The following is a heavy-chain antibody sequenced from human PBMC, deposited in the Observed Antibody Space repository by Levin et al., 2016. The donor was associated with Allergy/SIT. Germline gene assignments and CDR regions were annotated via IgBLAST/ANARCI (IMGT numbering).Heavy chain of an antibody. V-gene: IGHV3-30*02. CDR1: GLTFSSYG. J-gene: IGHJ5*02. D-gene: IGHD3-22*01. CDR3: AKDSSGYYPNLRLNNWFDP. Sequence: GESLKISCAASGLTFSSYGMHWVRQAPGKGLEWVAFIRYDGSNKYYADSVKGRFTISRDNSKNTLYLQMNSLRAEDTAVYYCAKDSSGYYPNLRLNNWFDPWGQGTLVTVSS. CDR2: IRYDGSNK.